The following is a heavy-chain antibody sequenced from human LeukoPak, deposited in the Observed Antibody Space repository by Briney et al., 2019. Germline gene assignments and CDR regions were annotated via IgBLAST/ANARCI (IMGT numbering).Heavy chain of an antibody. CDR1: GFTFDDFA. V-gene: IGHV3-9*01. CDR3: VKVGGAYYSGAYDI. CDR2: ISWNSDNI. J-gene: IGHJ3*02. D-gene: IGHD3-10*01. Sequence: GGSLRLSCGASGFTFDDFAMHWVRQPPGKGLEWVSGISWNSDNIGYADSVKGRFTISRDNAKNSLFLQMNSLRAEDTAFYYCVKVGGAYYSGAYDIWGQGTMVTVSS.